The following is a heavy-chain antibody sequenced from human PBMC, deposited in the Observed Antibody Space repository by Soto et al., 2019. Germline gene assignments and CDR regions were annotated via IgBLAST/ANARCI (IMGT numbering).Heavy chain of an antibody. CDR1: GFTFSSYS. Sequence: GGSLRLSCAASGFTFSSYSMNWVRQAPGKGLKWVSSISSSSSYIYYADSVKGRFTISRDNAKNSLYLQMNSLRAEDTAVYYCARVEYSGYDYRAYYFDYWGQGTLVTVSS. V-gene: IGHV3-21*01. CDR2: ISSSSSYI. J-gene: IGHJ4*02. CDR3: ARVEYSGYDYRAYYFDY. D-gene: IGHD5-12*01.